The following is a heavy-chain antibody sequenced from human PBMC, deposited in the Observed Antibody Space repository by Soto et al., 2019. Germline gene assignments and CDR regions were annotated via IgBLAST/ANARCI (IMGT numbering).Heavy chain of an antibody. D-gene: IGHD5-12*01. CDR1: GDIFSGYS. CDR3: ARDLGSGYDPGDY. J-gene: IGHJ4*02. Sequence: QVQLVQSGAEVKKPGSSVKVSCKTSGDIFSGYSISWVRQAPGQGLEWIGGIIPIFGTTNYAQRFYGRVTITADKSTSTVYMELYSLKSEDTAVYYCARDLGSGYDPGDYWGQGTLVTVSS. V-gene: IGHV1-69*14. CDR2: IIPIFGTT.